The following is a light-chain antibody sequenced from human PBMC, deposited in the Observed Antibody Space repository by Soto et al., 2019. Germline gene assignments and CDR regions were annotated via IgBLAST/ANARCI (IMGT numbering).Light chain of an antibody. CDR2: DAS. J-gene: IGKJ1*01. V-gene: IGKV3-11*01. CDR1: QSLNNY. CDR3: QHRIDSWT. Sequence: DIVLTQSPATLSLSSVEIATLSCRASQSLNNYLGWYQQKPGQAPRLLISDASNRATGTPARFSGSGSGTDFTLTISSLEPEDYEVYYCQHRIDSWTGGQGNKVDIK.